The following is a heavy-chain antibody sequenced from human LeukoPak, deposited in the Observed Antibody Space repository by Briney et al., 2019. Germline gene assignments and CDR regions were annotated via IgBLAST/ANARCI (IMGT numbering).Heavy chain of an antibody. CDR2: IIPIFGTA. CDR3: ALCSGGSCYSAEYFQH. J-gene: IGHJ1*01. V-gene: IGHV1-69*13. Sequence: GASVKVSCKASGGTFSSYAISWVRQAPGQGLEWMGGIIPIFGTANYAQKFQGRVTITADESTSTAYMELSSLRSEDTAVYYCALCSGGSCYSAEYFQHWGQGTLVTVSS. D-gene: IGHD2-15*01. CDR1: GGTFSSYA.